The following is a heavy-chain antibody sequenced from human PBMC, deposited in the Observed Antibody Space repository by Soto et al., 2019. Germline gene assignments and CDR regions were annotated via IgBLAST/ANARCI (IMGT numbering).Heavy chain of an antibody. CDR2: ISSSAGTR. V-gene: IGHV3-11*01. D-gene: IGHD3-10*01. CDR1: GLTFSDHY. Sequence: QVQLVESGGGLVKPGGSLRLSCAASGLTFSDHYMTWIRQAPGKGLEWISYISSSAGTRYYADSVKGRFTISRDNAKNSLYLQMTNLRAADTAVYYCARAPYFGSGTYYYFALDVWGQGTTVTVSS. CDR3: ARAPYFGSGTYYYFALDV. J-gene: IGHJ6*02.